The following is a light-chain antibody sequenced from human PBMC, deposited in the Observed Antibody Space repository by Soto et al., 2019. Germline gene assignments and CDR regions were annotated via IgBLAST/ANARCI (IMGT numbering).Light chain of an antibody. CDR1: SSNIGSHT. CDR2: NNN. CDR3: AAWDASLSGLVV. J-gene: IGLJ2*01. Sequence: QPVLTQPPSASGTPGQRVTISCSGSSSNIGSHTVNWYQQLPGTAPKLLICNNNQRPSGVPARFSGSKSGTSASLAISGLQSEDEAEYYCAAWDASLSGLVVFGGGTKLTVL. V-gene: IGLV1-44*01.